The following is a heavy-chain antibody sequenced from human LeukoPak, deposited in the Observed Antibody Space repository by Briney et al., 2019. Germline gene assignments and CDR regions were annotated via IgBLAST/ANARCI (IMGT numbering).Heavy chain of an antibody. J-gene: IGHJ6*03. V-gene: IGHV4-39*01. CDR1: GGSFSSSSYY. CDR2: IYYSGST. D-gene: IGHD4-17*01. Sequence: PSETLSLTCAVYGGSFSSSSYYWGWIRQPPGKGLEWIGSIYYSGSTYYNPSLKSQVTISVDTSKNQFSLKLSSVTAADTAVYYCAKPYGDYYYYYMDVWGKGTTVTVSS. CDR3: AKPYGDYYYYYMDV.